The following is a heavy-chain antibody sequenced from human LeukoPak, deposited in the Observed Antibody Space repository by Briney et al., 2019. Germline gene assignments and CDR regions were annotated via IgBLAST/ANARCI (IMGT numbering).Heavy chain of an antibody. CDR1: GFTFSTSW. CDR3: ARDPRRGMDV. V-gene: IGHV3-74*01. Sequence: GGSLRLSCAASGFTFSTSWMHWVRQAPGKGLVWVSRINSDGSSTSCADSVKGRFTISRDNAKNTLYLQMNSMRAEDTAVYYCARDPRRGMDVWGQGTTVTVSS. J-gene: IGHJ6*02. CDR2: INSDGSST.